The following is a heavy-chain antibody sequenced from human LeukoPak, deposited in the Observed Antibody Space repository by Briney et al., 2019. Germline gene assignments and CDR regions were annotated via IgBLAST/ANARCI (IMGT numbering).Heavy chain of an antibody. D-gene: IGHD3-10*01. CDR3: ARGTVLLLTN. CDR2: ISYDGSNK. Sequence: PGGSLRLSCAASGFTFSSYEMNWVRQAPGKGLEWVAVISYDGSNKYYADSVKGRFTISRDNSKNTLYLQMNSLRAEDTAVYYCARGTVLLLTNWGQGTLVTVSS. J-gene: IGHJ4*02. V-gene: IGHV3-30*04. CDR1: GFTFSSYE.